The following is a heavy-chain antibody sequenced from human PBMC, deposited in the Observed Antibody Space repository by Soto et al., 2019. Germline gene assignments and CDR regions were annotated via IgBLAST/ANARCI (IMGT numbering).Heavy chain of an antibody. CDR3: ARELRYFDWDQVWFDP. J-gene: IGHJ5*02. CDR2: INHSGST. D-gene: IGHD3-9*01. V-gene: IGHV4-34*01. CDR1: GGSFSGYY. Sequence: PSETLSLTCAVYGGSFSGYYWSWIRQPPGKGLEWIGEINHSGSTNYNPSLKSRVTISVDTSKNQFSLKLSSVTAADTAVYYCARELRYFDWDQVWFDPWGQGTLVTVSS.